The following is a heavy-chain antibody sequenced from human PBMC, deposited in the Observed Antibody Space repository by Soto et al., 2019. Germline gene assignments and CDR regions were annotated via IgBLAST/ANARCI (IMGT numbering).Heavy chain of an antibody. CDR2: ISAYNGNT. Sequence: ASVKVSCKTSGYTFTSYGISWVRQAPVQGLEWMGWISAYNGNTNYAQKLQCRVTLTTDTSTSTAYMELRSLRSDDTAVYYCARGEDDYGDPDAFDIWGQGTMVTVSS. CDR1: GYTFTSYG. J-gene: IGHJ3*02. CDR3: ARGEDDYGDPDAFDI. V-gene: IGHV1-18*01. D-gene: IGHD4-17*01.